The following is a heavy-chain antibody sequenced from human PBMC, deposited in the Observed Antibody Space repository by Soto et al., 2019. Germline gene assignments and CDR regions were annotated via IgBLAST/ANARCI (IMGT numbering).Heavy chain of an antibody. CDR2: FDPEDGET. V-gene: IGHV1-24*01. Sequence: GASVKVSCKVSGYTLTELSMHCVRHAPGKGLEWMGGFDPEDGETIYAQKFQGRVTMTEDTSTDTAYMELSSLRSEDTAVYYCATRGPFIANGDAFDIWGQGTMVTVSS. J-gene: IGHJ3*02. D-gene: IGHD2-15*01. CDR3: ATRGPFIANGDAFDI. CDR1: GYTLTELS.